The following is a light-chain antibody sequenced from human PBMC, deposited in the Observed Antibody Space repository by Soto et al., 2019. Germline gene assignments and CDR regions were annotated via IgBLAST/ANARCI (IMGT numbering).Light chain of an antibody. J-gene: IGLJ3*02. CDR1: SSDIGGYSY. V-gene: IGLV2-8*01. CDR3: GSYGGSNYWGV. CDR2: EVT. Sequence: QSALTQPPSASGSPGQSVTIYCTGTSSDIGGYSYVAWYQQHPGKAPKLIIYEVTKQPSGVPDRFYGSKSGNKASLTVSGLQAEDEADYYCGSYGGSNYWGVLGGGTKVTVL.